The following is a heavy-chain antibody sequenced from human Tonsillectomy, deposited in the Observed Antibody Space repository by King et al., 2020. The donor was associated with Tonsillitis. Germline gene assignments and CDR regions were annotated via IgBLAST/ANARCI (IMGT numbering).Heavy chain of an antibody. CDR1: GFTFSSYW. CDR3: ARGTSSGWYWYFDL. V-gene: IGHV3-74*01. Sequence: VQLVESGGNLAQPGGSLRLSCVASGFTFSSYWMHWVRQAPGKGLMWASRIDFDGSDTSYADSVKGRFTISRDNAKNTLYLQMNSLRAEDTAVYYCARGTSSGWYWYFDLWGRGTLVTVSS. J-gene: IGHJ2*01. D-gene: IGHD6-19*01. CDR2: IDFDGSDT.